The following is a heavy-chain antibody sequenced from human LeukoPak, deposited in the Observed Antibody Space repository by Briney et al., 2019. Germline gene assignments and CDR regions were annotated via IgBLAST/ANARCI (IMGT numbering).Heavy chain of an antibody. D-gene: IGHD3-10*01. CDR2: IYHSGST. CDR1: GGSISSSNW. V-gene: IGHV4-4*02. CDR3: ARVGLLWFGELLSAFFDY. J-gene: IGHJ4*02. Sequence: PSGTLSLTCAVSGGSISSSNWWSWVRQPPAKGLEWIGEIYHSGSTNYNPYLKSRVTISVDKSKNQFSLKLSSVTAADTAVYYCARVGLLWFGELLSAFFDYWGQGTLVTVSS.